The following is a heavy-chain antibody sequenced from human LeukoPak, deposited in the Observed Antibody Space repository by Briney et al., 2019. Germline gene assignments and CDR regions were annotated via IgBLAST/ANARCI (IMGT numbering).Heavy chain of an antibody. Sequence: PGGSLRLSCAASRFTFSRYGMHWVRQAPGKGLEWVAVISYDGSNKYYVDSVKGRFTISRDNSKNTLYLQMNSLRAEDTAVYYCARGRGLVVRRALMTSLFDYWGQGTLVTVSS. V-gene: IGHV3-33*05. J-gene: IGHJ4*02. CDR1: RFTFSRYG. CDR2: ISYDGSNK. CDR3: ARGRGLVVRRALMTSLFDY. D-gene: IGHD3-22*01.